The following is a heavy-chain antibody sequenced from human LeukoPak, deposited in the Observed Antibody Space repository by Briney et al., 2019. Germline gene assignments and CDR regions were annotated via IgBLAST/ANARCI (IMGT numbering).Heavy chain of an antibody. V-gene: IGHV3-48*01. CDR2: ISPASNTI. Sequence: GGSLRLSCITSGFAFNTYAMHWVRQAPGKGLEWISYISPASNTIYYADSVKGRFTISRDNSKNTLYLQMNSLRAEDTAVYYCAKPTLETATGSFDYWGQGTLVTVSS. D-gene: IGHD3-10*01. CDR1: GFAFNTYA. CDR3: AKPTLETATGSFDY. J-gene: IGHJ4*02.